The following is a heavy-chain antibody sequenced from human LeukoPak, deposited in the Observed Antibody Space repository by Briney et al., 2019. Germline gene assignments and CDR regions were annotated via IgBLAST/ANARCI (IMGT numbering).Heavy chain of an antibody. Sequence: GASVKVSCKASGYTFTSYDINWVRQATGQGLEWMGWMNPNSGNTGYAQKFQGRVTITRNTSISTAYMELSSLRSEDTAVYYCARGRSSSGWYGYYYYYYYMDVWGKGTTVTVSS. CDR3: ARGRSSSGWYGYYYYYYYMDV. V-gene: IGHV1-8*03. D-gene: IGHD6-19*01. CDR1: GYTFTSYD. J-gene: IGHJ6*03. CDR2: MNPNSGNT.